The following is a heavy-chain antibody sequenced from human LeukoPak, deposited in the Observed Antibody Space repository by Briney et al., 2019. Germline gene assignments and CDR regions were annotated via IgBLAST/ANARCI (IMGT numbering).Heavy chain of an antibody. CDR3: ATARNFRFEY. J-gene: IGHJ4*02. D-gene: IGHD1-7*01. CDR2: MNGEGTTI. V-gene: IGHV3-74*01. Sequence: GGSLRLSCATSGLTFRTTWMHWVRQAPGKGLMWVSRMNGEGTTIDYADSVKGRFTVSRDYAKNTLFPQMNNLRTEDTALYFCATARNFRFEYWGQGPLVIVSA. CDR1: GLTFRTTW.